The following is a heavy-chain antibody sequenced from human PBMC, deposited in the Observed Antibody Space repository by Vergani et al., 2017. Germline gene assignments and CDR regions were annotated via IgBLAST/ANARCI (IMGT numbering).Heavy chain of an antibody. CDR2: ISSSSSYI. V-gene: IGHV3-21*01. D-gene: IGHD1-26*01. CDR3: ARDAKSPWANYYYYYMDV. J-gene: IGHJ6*03. CDR1: GFTFSSYS. Sequence: EVQLVESGGGLVKPGGSLRLSCAASGFTFSSYSMNWVRQAPGKGLEWVSSISSSSSYIYYADSVKGRFTISRDNAKNSLYLQMNSLRAEDTAVYYCARDAKSPWANYYYYYMDVWGKGATVTVSS.